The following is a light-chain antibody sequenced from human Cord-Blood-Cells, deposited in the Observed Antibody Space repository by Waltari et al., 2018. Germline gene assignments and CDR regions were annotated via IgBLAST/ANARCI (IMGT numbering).Light chain of an antibody. CDR2: YDS. CDR1: NIGSKS. Sequence: SYVLTQPPSVSVAPGKTARITCGGNNIGSKSVHWYQQKPGQAPVLVIYYDSDRPSGIPERFSGSNSGNTATLTISRVEAGEEADYYCQVWDSSSDHWVFGGGTKLTVL. CDR3: QVWDSSSDHWV. V-gene: IGLV3-21*04. J-gene: IGLJ3*02.